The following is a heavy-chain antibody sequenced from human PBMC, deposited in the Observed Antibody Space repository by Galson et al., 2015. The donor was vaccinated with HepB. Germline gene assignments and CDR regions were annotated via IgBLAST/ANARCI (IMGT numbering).Heavy chain of an antibody. CDR2: TYYRSKWYN. J-gene: IGHJ4*02. Sequence: CAISGDSVSSNSAAWNWIRQSPSRGLEWLGRTYYRSKWYNDYAVSVKSRITINPDTSKNQFSLQLNSVTLEDTAVYYCARAGVRGIAADDFDYWGQGTLVTVSS. CDR3: ARAGVRGIAADDFDY. D-gene: IGHD6-13*01. CDR1: GDSVSSNSAA. V-gene: IGHV6-1*01.